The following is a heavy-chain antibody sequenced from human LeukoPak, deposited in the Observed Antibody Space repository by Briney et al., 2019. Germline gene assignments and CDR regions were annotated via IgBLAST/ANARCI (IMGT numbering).Heavy chain of an antibody. CDR1: GFSFNTYT. CDR2: INSDGSST. Sequence: GGSLRLSCAASGFSFNTYTMNWVRQAPGKGLVWVSRINSDGSSTNYADSVKGRFTISRDNAKNTLYLQMNSLRAEDTAVYYCATDVPAVTIFGYWGQGTLVTVSS. J-gene: IGHJ4*02. D-gene: IGHD2-2*01. CDR3: ATDVPAVTIFGY. V-gene: IGHV3-74*01.